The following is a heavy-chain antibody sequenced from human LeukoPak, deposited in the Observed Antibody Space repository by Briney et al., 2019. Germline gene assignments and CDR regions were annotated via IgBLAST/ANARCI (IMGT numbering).Heavy chain of an antibody. Sequence: PGGSLRLSCAASGFTFSSYAMTWVRQAPGKGLEWVSGISGSGGSTYYADSVKGRFTISRDNSKNTLHLQMNSLRAEDTAVYYCARSYYYGSGHVDYWGQGTLVTVSS. J-gene: IGHJ4*02. CDR1: GFTFSSYA. V-gene: IGHV3-23*01. CDR2: ISGSGGST. CDR3: ARSYYYGSGHVDY. D-gene: IGHD3-10*01.